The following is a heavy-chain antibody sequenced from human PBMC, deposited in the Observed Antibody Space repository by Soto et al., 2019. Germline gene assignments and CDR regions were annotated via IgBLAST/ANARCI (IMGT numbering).Heavy chain of an antibody. CDR2: IYSGGST. CDR3: ASILYSSSWPALDY. Sequence: GGSLRLSCAASGFTVSSNYMSWVRQAPGKGLEWVSVIYSGGSTYYADSVKGRFTISRHNSKNTLYLQMNSLRAEDTAVYYCASILYSSSWPALDYWGQGTLVTVSS. CDR1: GFTVSSNY. D-gene: IGHD6-13*01. J-gene: IGHJ4*02. V-gene: IGHV3-53*04.